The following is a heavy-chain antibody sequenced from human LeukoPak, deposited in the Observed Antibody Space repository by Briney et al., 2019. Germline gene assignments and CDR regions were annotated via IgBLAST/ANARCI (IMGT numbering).Heavy chain of an antibody. CDR2: VYYSGST. Sequence: SDTLSLTCTVSGVSISSDQWSWIRQAPVKGLDWIGYVYYSGSTNYNASVKSRVTISVDTSKNQFSLKLSSVTAADTAVYYCARHTYSYYGMDVWGQGTTVIVSS. J-gene: IGHJ6*02. CDR3: ARHTYSYYGMDV. V-gene: IGHV4-59*07. CDR1: GVSISSDQ.